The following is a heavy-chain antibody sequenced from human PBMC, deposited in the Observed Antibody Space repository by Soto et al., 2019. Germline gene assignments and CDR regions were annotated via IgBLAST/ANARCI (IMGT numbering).Heavy chain of an antibody. J-gene: IGHJ4*02. Sequence: EVQLVESGGDLVQPGGALRLSCTASGFTFSSFWMHWFRQAPGKGLEWVSRINGAGRNITYADSVKGRFTISRDNAKNTVYLQMNSPRVEDTAVYYCAKDAGIPPYYFDFWGQGTLVTVSS. D-gene: IGHD2-2*01. CDR3: AKDAGIPPYYFDF. CDR2: INGAGRNI. CDR1: GFTFSSFW. V-gene: IGHV3-74*01.